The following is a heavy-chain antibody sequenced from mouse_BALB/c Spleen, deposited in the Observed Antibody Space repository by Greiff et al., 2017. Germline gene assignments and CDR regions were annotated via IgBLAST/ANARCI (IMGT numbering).Heavy chain of an antibody. Sequence: QVQLQQSGAELMKPGASVKISCKATGYTFSSYWIEWVKQRPGHGLEWIGEILPGSGSTNYNEKFKGKATFTADTSSNTAYMQLSSLTSEDSAVYYCARHEVRRRGVFDYWGQGTTLTVSS. CDR3: ARHEVRRRGVFDY. J-gene: IGHJ2*01. CDR1: GYTFSSYW. CDR2: ILPGSGST. V-gene: IGHV1-9*01. D-gene: IGHD2-14*01.